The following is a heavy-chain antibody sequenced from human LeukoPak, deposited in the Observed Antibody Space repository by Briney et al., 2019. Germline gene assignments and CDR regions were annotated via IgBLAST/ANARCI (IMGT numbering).Heavy chain of an antibody. Sequence: GGSLRLSCAASGFTFSSYSMNWVRQAPGKGLEWVSSISSSSSYIYYADSVKGRFTISRDNAKNSLYLQMNSLRPEDTAVYYCARDLTGYSADRNFDYWGQGTLVTVSS. J-gene: IGHJ4*02. D-gene: IGHD3-9*01. V-gene: IGHV3-21*01. CDR3: ARDLTGYSADRNFDY. CDR1: GFTFSSYS. CDR2: ISSSSSYI.